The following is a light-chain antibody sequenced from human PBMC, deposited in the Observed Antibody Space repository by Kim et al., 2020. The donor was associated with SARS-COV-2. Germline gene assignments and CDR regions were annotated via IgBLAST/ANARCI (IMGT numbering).Light chain of an antibody. CDR1: NIGSKS. Sequence: PGKTARSTWGGNNIGSKSVHWYQQRPGRAPVLVVYDDSDRPSGIPERFSGSNAGNTATLTISRVEAGDEADYYCQVWDSSSDHPGVFGTGTKVTVL. V-gene: IGLV3-21*03. J-gene: IGLJ1*01. CDR2: DDS. CDR3: QVWDSSSDHPGV.